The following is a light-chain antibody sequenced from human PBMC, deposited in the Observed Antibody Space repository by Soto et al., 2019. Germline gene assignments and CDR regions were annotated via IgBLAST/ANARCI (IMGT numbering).Light chain of an antibody. CDR2: GAS. J-gene: IGKJ3*01. Sequence: EILMTQSPATLSVSPGERATLSCRASQDINNNLAWYQQRPGQAPRLLIYGASTRATGISARFSGSGSGTEFTLTISSLQSEDFAVYYCQQYNNWPPITFGPGTKVDIK. CDR3: QQYNNWPPIT. CDR1: QDINNN. V-gene: IGKV3-15*01.